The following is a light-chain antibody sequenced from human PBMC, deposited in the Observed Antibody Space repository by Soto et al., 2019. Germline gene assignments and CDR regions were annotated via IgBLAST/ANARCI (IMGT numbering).Light chain of an antibody. CDR1: QSVASH. Sequence: ETMMTQSPATLSVSPGERVTLSCRASQSVASHFAWYQQRPGQAPRLLIYDASTRATGIPARFSGSGSVTEFTLTITTLQSEDVGVYYCQQYNNWPLTFGPGTKVYI. CDR2: DAS. V-gene: IGKV3-15*01. J-gene: IGKJ3*01. CDR3: QQYNNWPLT.